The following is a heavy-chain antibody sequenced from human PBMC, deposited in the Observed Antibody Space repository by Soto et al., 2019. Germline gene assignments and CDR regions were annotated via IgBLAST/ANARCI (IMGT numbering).Heavy chain of an antibody. CDR2: INPSGGST. D-gene: IGHD2-2*01. J-gene: IGHJ4*02. CDR3: PRDRCETTSSYECDK. CDR1: GYTFTTYY. Sequence: QVQLVQSEAEVKKSGASVRVSCKASGYTFTTYYMHWVRQAPGQGLEWMGIINPSGGSTRFAQKFQGIVTLARDTSTSIVYMVLGSLRPAATAVYYCPRDRCETTSSYECDKWGQGTLVTVSS. V-gene: IGHV1-46*01.